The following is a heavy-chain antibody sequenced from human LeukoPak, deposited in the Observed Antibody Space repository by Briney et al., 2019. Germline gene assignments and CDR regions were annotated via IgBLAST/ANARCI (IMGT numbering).Heavy chain of an antibody. CDR1: GGSISSSSYY. D-gene: IGHD3-10*01. J-gene: IGHJ5*02. CDR2: IYYSGST. CDR3: ARGAPYYYQPVRWFDP. V-gene: IGHV4-39*07. Sequence: PSETLSLTCTVSGGSISSSSYYWGWIRQPPGKGLEWIGSIYYSGSTYYNPSLKSRVTISVDTSKNQFSLKLGSVTAADTAVYYCARGAPYYYQPVRWFDPWGQGTLVTVSS.